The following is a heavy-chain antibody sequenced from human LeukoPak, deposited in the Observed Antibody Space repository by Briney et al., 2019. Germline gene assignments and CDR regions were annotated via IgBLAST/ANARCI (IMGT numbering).Heavy chain of an antibody. D-gene: IGHD6-19*01. Sequence: GGSLRLSCAASGFTFDDYAMHWVRQAPGKGLEWVSGISWNSGSIGYADSVKGQFTISRDNAKNSLYLQMNSLRAEDTALYYCAKVSGSGSYYFDYWGQGTLVTVSS. V-gene: IGHV3-9*01. CDR3: AKVSGSGSYYFDY. CDR2: ISWNSGSI. CDR1: GFTFDDYA. J-gene: IGHJ4*02.